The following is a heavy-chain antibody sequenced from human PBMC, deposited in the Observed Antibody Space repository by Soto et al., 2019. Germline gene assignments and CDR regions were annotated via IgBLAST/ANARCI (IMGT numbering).Heavy chain of an antibody. Sequence: SETLSLTCAVYGGSFSGYYWSWIRQPPGKGLEWIGEINHSGSTNYNPSLKSRVTISVDTSKNQFSLKLSSVTAADTAVYYCARERDNWQGYWYFDLWGRGTLVTVSS. J-gene: IGHJ2*01. CDR1: GGSFSGYY. CDR3: ARERDNWQGYWYFDL. V-gene: IGHV4-34*01. CDR2: INHSGST. D-gene: IGHD1-20*01.